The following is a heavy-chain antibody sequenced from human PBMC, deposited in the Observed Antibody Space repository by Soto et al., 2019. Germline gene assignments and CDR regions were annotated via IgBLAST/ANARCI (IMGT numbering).Heavy chain of an antibody. CDR3: ARVPDCSSTSCDDLIYYYYGMDV. Sequence: SETPALTCTFSGGPISSGGYYWSWIRQHPGKGLEWIGYIYYSGSTYYNPSLKSRVTISVDTSKNQFSLKLSSVTAADTAVYYCARVPDCSSTSCDDLIYYYYGMDVWGQGTTVTVSS. J-gene: IGHJ6*02. V-gene: IGHV4-31*03. CDR2: IYYSGST. D-gene: IGHD2-2*01. CDR1: GGPISSGGYY.